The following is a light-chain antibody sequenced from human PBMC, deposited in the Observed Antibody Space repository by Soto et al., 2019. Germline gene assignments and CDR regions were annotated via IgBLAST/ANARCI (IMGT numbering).Light chain of an antibody. V-gene: IGKV3-20*01. J-gene: IGKJ1*01. CDR2: GAS. Sequence: EIVLTQSPATLSLSPGERSAVSCRASQSVSSSYLAWYQQKPGQAPRLLIYGASSRATGIPDRFSGSGSGTDFTLTISRLEPEDFAVYYCQQYGSSRWTFGQGTKVDIK. CDR1: QSVSSSY. CDR3: QQYGSSRWT.